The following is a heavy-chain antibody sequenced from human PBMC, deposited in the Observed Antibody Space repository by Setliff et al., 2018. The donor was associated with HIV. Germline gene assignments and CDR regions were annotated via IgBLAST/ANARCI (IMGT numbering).Heavy chain of an antibody. CDR1: VGSFSGYY. V-gene: IGHV4-34*01. D-gene: IGHD5-12*01. CDR3: ARMRLDGGYSYDY. Sequence: SETLSLTCAVYVGSFSGYYWSWIRQPPGKGLEWIGEISHSGRTNYNPSLKSRVTISVDTSKNQFSLKLSSVTAADTGVYYCARMRLDGGYSYDYWGQGTLVTVSS. J-gene: IGHJ4*02. CDR2: ISHSGRT.